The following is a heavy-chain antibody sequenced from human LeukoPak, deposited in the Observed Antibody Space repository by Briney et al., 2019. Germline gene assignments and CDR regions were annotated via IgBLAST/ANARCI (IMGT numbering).Heavy chain of an antibody. Sequence: PSETLSLTCTVSGGSISTGSYSWSWIRQPPGKGLEWIGYIYYSGSSYYNPSLESRLTISIDTSKSQFSLKLNSVTAADTAVYYCARGGGNPYWYFDLWGRGTLVTVSS. CDR2: IYYSGSS. D-gene: IGHD4-23*01. V-gene: IGHV4-30-4*07. CDR1: GGSISTGSYS. J-gene: IGHJ2*01. CDR3: ARGGGNPYWYFDL.